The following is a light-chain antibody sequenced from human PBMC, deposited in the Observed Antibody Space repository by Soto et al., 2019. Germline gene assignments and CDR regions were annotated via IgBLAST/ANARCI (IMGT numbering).Light chain of an antibody. J-gene: IGLJ1*01. V-gene: IGLV1-44*01. CDR2: NNN. CDR1: SSNIGRGS. CDR3: AAWDDSLNGLYV. Sequence: QSVLTQPPSASGTPGQRVTISCSGTSSNIGRGSLNWYQQLPGTAPKLLIYNNNQWPSGVPDRFSGSKSGTSASLAISGLQSEDEADYYCAAWDDSLNGLYVFGSGTKLTVL.